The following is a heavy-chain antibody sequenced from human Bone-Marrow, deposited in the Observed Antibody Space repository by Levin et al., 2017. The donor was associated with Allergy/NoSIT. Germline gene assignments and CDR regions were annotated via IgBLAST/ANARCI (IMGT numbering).Heavy chain of an antibody. CDR1: GFTFSSYR. J-gene: IGHJ4*02. V-gene: IGHV3-7*01. D-gene: IGHD6-6*01. CDR2: INQDGSEK. CDR3: ARGLSNIAGRLFDF. Sequence: GGSLRLSCTASGFTFSSYRMNWVRQAPGKGLEWVANINQDGSEKSYVDSVRGRFTISRDNAKNSLYLQMNSLRAEDTAVYYCARGLSNIAGRLFDFWGQGTLVTVSS.